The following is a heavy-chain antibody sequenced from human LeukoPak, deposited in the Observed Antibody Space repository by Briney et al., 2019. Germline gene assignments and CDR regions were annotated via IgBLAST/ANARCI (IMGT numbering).Heavy chain of an antibody. Sequence: SQTLSLTCAISGDSVSSNSAAWNWIRQSPSRGLEWLGRTYYRSKWYNDYAVSVKSRITINPDTSKNQFSLRLNSVTPEDTAVYYCARGPYYYDSSGLWFDPWGQGTLVTVSS. V-gene: IGHV6-1*01. D-gene: IGHD3-22*01. J-gene: IGHJ5*02. CDR3: ARGPYYYDSSGLWFDP. CDR1: GDSVSSNSAA. CDR2: TYYRSKWYN.